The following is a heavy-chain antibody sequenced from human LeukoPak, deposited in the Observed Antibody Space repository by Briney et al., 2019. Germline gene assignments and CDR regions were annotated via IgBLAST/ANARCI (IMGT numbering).Heavy chain of an antibody. Sequence: PGGSLRLSCAASGFTFDSFAMSWVRQAPGKGLEWVSAVSDRAYNTYYADSVKGRFIISRDNSKNTLYLRMNSLRVNDTAVYYCAKEGEYGSGYVWGKGTTVIVSS. V-gene: IGHV3-23*01. J-gene: IGHJ6*04. CDR2: VSDRAYNT. D-gene: IGHD3-3*01. CDR1: GFTFDSFA. CDR3: AKEGEYGSGYV.